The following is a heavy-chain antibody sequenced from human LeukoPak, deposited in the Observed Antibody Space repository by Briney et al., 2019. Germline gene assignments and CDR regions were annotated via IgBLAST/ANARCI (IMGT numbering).Heavy chain of an antibody. CDR3: AKVRVSTSDIYYFDY. J-gene: IGHJ4*02. Sequence: PGGSLRLSCAASGFTFSNYGMHWVRQAPGKGLEWVAFLRYDGSNKYYADSVEGRFTISRDNSKNTLYLQMNSLRAEDTAVYYCAKVRVSTSDIYYFDYWGQGTLVTVPS. V-gene: IGHV3-30*02. CDR1: GFTFSNYG. CDR2: LRYDGSNK. D-gene: IGHD2-2*01.